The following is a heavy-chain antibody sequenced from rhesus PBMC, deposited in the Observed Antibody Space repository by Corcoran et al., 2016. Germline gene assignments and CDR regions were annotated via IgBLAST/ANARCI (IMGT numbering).Heavy chain of an antibody. V-gene: IGHV4-65*01. J-gene: IGHJ4*01. CDR1: GGSVSSSNC. CDR3: ARVGYWGGYYFDY. CDR2: ISGSSGST. D-gene: IGHD3-34*01. Sequence: QVQLQESGPGLVKPSETLSLTCAVSGGSVSSSNCWSWIRQPPGKGLEWIGYISGSSGSTYDNPSHKSRVTISTATSKNQLSLKLSSVTAADTAVYYCARVGYWGGYYFDYWGQGVLVTVSS.